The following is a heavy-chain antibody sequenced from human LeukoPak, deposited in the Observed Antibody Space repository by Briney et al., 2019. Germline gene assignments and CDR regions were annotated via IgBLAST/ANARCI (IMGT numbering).Heavy chain of an antibody. V-gene: IGHV3-74*01. J-gene: IGHJ3*02. CDR3: ARDRGHHYDSSGYSRGDAFDI. Sequence: PGGSLRLSCAASGFTFSSYWMHWVRQAPGKGLVWVSRINLDGSNKIYADSAKGRFTISRDHAKDTPYPQTNSLRAEDTAVYYCARDRGHHYDSSGYSRGDAFDIWGQGTMVTVSS. CDR2: INLDGSNK. D-gene: IGHD3-22*01. CDR1: GFTFSSYW.